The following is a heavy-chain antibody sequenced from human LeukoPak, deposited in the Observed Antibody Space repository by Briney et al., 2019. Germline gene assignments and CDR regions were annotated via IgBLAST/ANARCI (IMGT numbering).Heavy chain of an antibody. V-gene: IGHV4-34*01. CDR3: ARAPSGLLWFGELSPNYYYGMDG. CDR2: INHSGST. Sequence: SETLSLTCAVYGGSFSGYYWSWIRQPPGKGLEWIGEINHSGSTNYNPSLKSRVTISVDTSKNQFSLKLSSVTAADTAVYYCARAPSGLLWFGELSPNYYYGMDGLGKGTTVTVSS. D-gene: IGHD3-10*01. CDR1: GGSFSGYY. J-gene: IGHJ6*04.